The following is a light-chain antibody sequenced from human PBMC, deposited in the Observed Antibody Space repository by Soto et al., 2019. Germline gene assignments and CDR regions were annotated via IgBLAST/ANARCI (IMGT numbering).Light chain of an antibody. V-gene: IGLV1-44*01. J-gene: IGLJ1*01. CDR3: AAWDDSLNVPV. CDR1: SSNIGSNT. CDR2: SNN. Sequence: QSVLTQPPSASGTPGQRVTISCSGSSSNIGSNTVNWYQQLPGTAPKLLIYSNNQRPSGVPDRFSGSKSGTSASLAISGRQSEDEADYYCAAWDDSLNVPVFGTGTKLTVL.